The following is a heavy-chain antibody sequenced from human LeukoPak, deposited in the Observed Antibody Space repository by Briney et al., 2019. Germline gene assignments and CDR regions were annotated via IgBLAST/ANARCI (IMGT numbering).Heavy chain of an antibody. CDR1: GFTFSSYA. Sequence: GGSLRLSCAASGFTFSSYAMSWVRQAPGKGLEWVSVIYSGGSTYYADSVKGRFTISRDNSKNTLYLQMNSLRAEDTAVYYCARGSSYYYGSGLDYWGQGTLVTVSS. CDR3: ARGSSYYYGSGLDY. V-gene: IGHV3-66*01. J-gene: IGHJ4*02. CDR2: IYSGGST. D-gene: IGHD3-10*01.